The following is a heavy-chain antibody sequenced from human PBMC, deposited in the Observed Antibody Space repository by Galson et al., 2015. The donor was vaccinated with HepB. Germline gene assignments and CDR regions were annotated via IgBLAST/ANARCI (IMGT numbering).Heavy chain of an antibody. J-gene: IGHJ4*02. CDR3: ARVKNYYDSSGYRYYYFDY. Sequence: SVKVSCKASGYTFTSYAMHWLRQAPGQRLEWMGWINTGNGNTKYSQKFQGRVTITRDTSASTAYMELSSLRSEDTAVYYCARVKNYYDSSGYRYYYFDYWGQGTLVTVSS. V-gene: IGHV1-3*04. CDR1: GYTFTSYA. D-gene: IGHD3-22*01. CDR2: INTGNGNT.